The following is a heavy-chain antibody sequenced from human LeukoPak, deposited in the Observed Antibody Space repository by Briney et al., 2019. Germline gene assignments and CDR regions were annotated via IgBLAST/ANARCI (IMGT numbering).Heavy chain of an antibody. CDR3: ARIYRHYYDSSGYYPIDY. CDR1: GFTFSSYS. V-gene: IGHV3-48*01. D-gene: IGHD3-22*01. J-gene: IGHJ4*02. Sequence: GGSLRLSCAASGFTFSSYSMNWVRQAPGKGLEWVSYISSSSSTIYYADSVKGRFTISRDNAKNSLYLQMNSLRAEDTAVYYCARIYRHYYDSSGYYPIDYWGQGTLVTVSS. CDR2: ISSSSSTI.